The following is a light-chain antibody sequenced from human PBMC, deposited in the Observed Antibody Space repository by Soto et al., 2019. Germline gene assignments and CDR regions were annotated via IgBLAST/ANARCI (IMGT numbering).Light chain of an antibody. CDR1: QDVSSNF. J-gene: IGKJ1*01. V-gene: IGKV3-20*01. Sequence: VLTQSPCALSLSQGERATLSCRASQDVSSNFLAWYQQKPGQAPRLLIYGASTRATGTPDRFSGRGSGTDFTLTISGLEPEDFAVYYCQQFALSPRTFGQGIRVDIK. CDR3: QQFALSPRT. CDR2: GAS.